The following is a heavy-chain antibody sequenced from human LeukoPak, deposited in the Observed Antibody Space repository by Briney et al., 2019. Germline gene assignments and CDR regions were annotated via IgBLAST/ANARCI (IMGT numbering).Heavy chain of an antibody. Sequence: PSETLSLTCTVSGGSISSYYWSWIRQPPGKGQEWIGYIYYSGSTNYNPSLKSRVTISVDTSKNQFSLKLSSVTAADTAVYYCARGRSGLDYWGQGTLVTVSS. CDR2: IYYSGST. J-gene: IGHJ4*02. V-gene: IGHV4-59*01. CDR3: ARGRSGLDY. D-gene: IGHD2-15*01. CDR1: GGSISSYY.